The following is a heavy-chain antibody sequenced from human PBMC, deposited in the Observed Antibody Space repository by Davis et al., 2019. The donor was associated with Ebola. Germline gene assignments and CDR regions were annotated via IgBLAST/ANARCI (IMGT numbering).Heavy chain of an antibody. CDR1: GFTFSSYG. Sequence: GESLKISCAASGFTFSSYGMHWVRQAPGKGLEWVAVIWYDGSNKYYADSVKGRFTISRDNSKNTLYLQMNSLRAEDTAVYYCARDGYYYGSGSLGLDVWGQGTTVTVSS. CDR3: ARDGYYYGSGSLGLDV. CDR2: IWYDGSNK. V-gene: IGHV3-33*01. J-gene: IGHJ6*02. D-gene: IGHD3-10*01.